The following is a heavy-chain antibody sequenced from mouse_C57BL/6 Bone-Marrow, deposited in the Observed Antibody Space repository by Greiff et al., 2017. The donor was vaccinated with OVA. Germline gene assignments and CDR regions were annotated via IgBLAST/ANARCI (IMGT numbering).Heavy chain of an antibody. J-gene: IGHJ2*01. CDR2: IDPSDSYT. CDR3: ARNDYPY. CDR1: GYTFTSYW. Sequence: QVQLQQPGAELVKPGASVKLSCKASGYTFTSYWMQWVKQRPGQGLEWIGEIDPSDSYTNYNQKFKGKATLTVDTSSSTAYMQLISLTSEDSAVYYCARNDYPYWGQGTTLTVSS. V-gene: IGHV1-50*01. D-gene: IGHD2-4*01.